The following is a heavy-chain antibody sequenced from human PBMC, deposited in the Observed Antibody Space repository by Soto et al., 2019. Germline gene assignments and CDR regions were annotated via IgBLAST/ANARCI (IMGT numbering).Heavy chain of an antibody. J-gene: IGHJ6*03. D-gene: IGHD4-17*01. CDR3: ARVAEMSTVTDGYYYFMDV. CDR2: IIPILGVA. CDR1: GDTFSNHT. V-gene: IGHV1-69*04. Sequence: QVQLVQSGAEVKKPGSSVKVSCKASGDTFSNHTISWVRQAPGQGLEWMVRIIPILGVASYAQKFQGRVTTTADKSTTTAYMALSSLRSADTAVYYCARVAEMSTVTDGYYYFMDVWGKGTTVTVSS.